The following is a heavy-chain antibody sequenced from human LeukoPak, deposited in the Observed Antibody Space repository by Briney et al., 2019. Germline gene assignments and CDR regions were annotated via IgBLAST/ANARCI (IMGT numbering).Heavy chain of an antibody. J-gene: IGHJ4*02. D-gene: IGHD5-12*01. CDR2: ISGSGGST. Sequence: SGGSLRLSCAASGFTFSSYAMSWVRQAPGKGLEWVSAISGSGGSTYYADSVKGRFTISRDNSKNALYLQMNSLRAEDTAVYYCAKDRRWLRLANFDYWGQGTLDTVSS. CDR1: GFTFSSYA. V-gene: IGHV3-23*01. CDR3: AKDRRWLRLANFDY.